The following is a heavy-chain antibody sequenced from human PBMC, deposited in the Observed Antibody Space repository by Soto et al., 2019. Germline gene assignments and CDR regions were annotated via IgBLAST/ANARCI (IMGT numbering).Heavy chain of an antibody. Sequence: PSETLSLTCTVSGGSINSGDYSWTWIRQPPGKGLEWIGYIYHTGTTYYNPSLKSRVTISLDTSKNQFSLKLSSVTAADTAVYYCARTYDDSGPNSGGYGFDIWGPGTMVTVSS. V-gene: IGHV4-30-2*02. J-gene: IGHJ3*02. CDR2: IYHTGTT. CDR1: GGSINSGDYS. CDR3: ARTYDDSGPNSGGYGFDI. D-gene: IGHD3-22*01.